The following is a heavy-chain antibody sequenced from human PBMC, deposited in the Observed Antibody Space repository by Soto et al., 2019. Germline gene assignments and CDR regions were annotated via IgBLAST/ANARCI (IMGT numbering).Heavy chain of an antibody. CDR1: GFTFNTYW. V-gene: IGHV3-74*01. CDR3: ATVATNSYDWFDP. CDR2: INSDGTKT. D-gene: IGHD5-12*01. J-gene: IGHJ5*02. Sequence: PGGSLRLSCAASGFTFNTYWIHWVRQAPGKGLVWVSRINSDGTKTTYADSVKGRFTISRDNAKNAVYLQMNTLTAEDTAVYYCATVATNSYDWFDPWGQGTLVTVSS.